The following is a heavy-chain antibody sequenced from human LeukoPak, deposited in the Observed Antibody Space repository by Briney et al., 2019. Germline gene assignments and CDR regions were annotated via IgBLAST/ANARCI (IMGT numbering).Heavy chain of an antibody. Sequence: SETLSLTCTVSGGSISSSYWSWIRQPPGKGLEWIGYIYYSGSTNYNPSLKSRVTISVDTSKNQFSLKLSSVTAADTAVYYCARGLDYSDTSGFWGYWYFDLWGRGTLVTVSP. J-gene: IGHJ2*01. V-gene: IGHV4-59*01. CDR1: GGSISSSY. CDR2: IYYSGST. CDR3: ARGLDYSDTSGFWGYWYFDL. D-gene: IGHD3-22*01.